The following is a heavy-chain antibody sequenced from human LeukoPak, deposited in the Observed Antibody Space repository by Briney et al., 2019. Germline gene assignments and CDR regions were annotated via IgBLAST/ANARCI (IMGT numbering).Heavy chain of an antibody. D-gene: IGHD3-22*01. V-gene: IGHV1-24*01. CDR2: FDPEDGET. J-gene: IGHJ4*02. CDR1: GYTLTELS. CDR3: ATTHYYDSSGYTFDY. Sequence: ASVKVSCKGSGYTLTELSMHWVRQAPGKGLEWMGGFDPEDGETIYAQKFQGRVTMTEDTSTDTAYMELSSLRSEDTAVYYCATTHYYDSSGYTFDYWGQGTLVTVSS.